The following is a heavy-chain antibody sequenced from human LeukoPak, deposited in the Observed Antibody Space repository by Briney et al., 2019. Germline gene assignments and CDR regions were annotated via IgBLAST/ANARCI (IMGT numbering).Heavy chain of an antibody. J-gene: IGHJ5*02. CDR2: IYHSGGT. CDR1: GGSISSTGYS. Sequence: TSQTLSLTCAVSGGSISSTGYSWSWIRQSPGKGLEWIGYIYHSGGTYYNPSLRSRVTISIDRSKNQFSLNLSSVTPEDTAVYYCARRLTQYDCFDPWGQGILVTVSS. V-gene: IGHV4-30-2*06. D-gene: IGHD2-2*01. CDR3: ARRLTQYDCFDP.